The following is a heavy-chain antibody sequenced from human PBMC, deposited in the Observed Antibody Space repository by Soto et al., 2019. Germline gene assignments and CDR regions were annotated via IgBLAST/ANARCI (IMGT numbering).Heavy chain of an antibody. J-gene: IGHJ5*02. CDR3: ARDRRYYDSSGYYYDWFDP. CDR1: GYSISSGYY. D-gene: IGHD3-22*01. V-gene: IGHV4-38-2*02. Sequence: PSETLSLTCAVSGYSISSGYYWGWIRQPPGKGLEWIGSIYHSGSTYYNPSLKSRVTISVDTPKNQFSLKLSSVTAADTAVYYCARDRRYYDSSGYYYDWFDPWGQGTLVTVPS. CDR2: IYHSGST.